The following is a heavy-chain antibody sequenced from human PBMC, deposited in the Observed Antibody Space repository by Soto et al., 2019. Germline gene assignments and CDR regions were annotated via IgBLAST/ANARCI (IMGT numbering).Heavy chain of an antibody. CDR1: GGSISSYY. CDR2: VSYSGST. D-gene: IGHD3-10*01. V-gene: IGHV4-59*01. J-gene: IGHJ4*02. CDR3: ARHKDFGELLAGFDY. Sequence: SLTCTVSGGSISSYYWSWIRQPPGKGLEWIGYVSYSGSTKYNPSLKSRVTISVDTSKNQFSLNLSSLTAADTAVYYCARHKDFGELLAGFDYWGQGTLVTVSS.